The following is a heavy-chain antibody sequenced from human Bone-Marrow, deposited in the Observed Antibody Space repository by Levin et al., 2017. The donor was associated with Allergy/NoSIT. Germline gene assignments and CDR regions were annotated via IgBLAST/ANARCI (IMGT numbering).Heavy chain of an antibody. V-gene: IGHV5-51*01. J-gene: IGHJ3*01. D-gene: IGHD2-15*01. CDR2: IYPGDSDT. CDR3: AASVVVVAAATQVDGFDF. CDR1: GYSFSQYW. Sequence: PGGSLRLSCEGSGYSFSQYWIGWVRQMPGRGLELVGVIYPGDSDTRYSPSFQGHVPISADTSSSTAYLQWRSLKASDTAMYYCAASVVVVAAATQVDGFDFWGQGTMVTVSS.